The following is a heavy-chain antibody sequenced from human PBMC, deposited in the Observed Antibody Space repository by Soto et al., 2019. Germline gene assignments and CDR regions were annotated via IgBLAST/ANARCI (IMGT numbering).Heavy chain of an antibody. D-gene: IGHD3-10*01. CDR1: GFSFSNHH. CDR3: ARAIWEYGSNWFAP. CDR2: ISIRSDHK. J-gene: IGHJ5*02. Sequence: EVQLVEFGGGLVQPGGSLRLSCVGSGFSFSNHHMNWIRHARGKGLGWVSYISIRSDHKYYADSVRGRFTVSRDNARNSLYLQMTSLRDEDTAVYYCARAIWEYGSNWFAPWGQGTLVTVSS. V-gene: IGHV3-48*02.